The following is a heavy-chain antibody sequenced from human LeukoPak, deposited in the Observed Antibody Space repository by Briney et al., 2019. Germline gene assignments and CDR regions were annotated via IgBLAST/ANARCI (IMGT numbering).Heavy chain of an antibody. CDR1: GGSISSYY. V-gene: IGHV4-59*12. CDR3: ARTALNYSPITFDY. Sequence: SETLSLTCTVSGGSISSYYWSWIRQPPGKGLEWIGYIYYSGSTNYNPSLKSRVTISVDTSKNQFSLNLNSVTAADTAVYYCARTALNYSPITFDYWGQGTLVTVSS. CDR2: IYYSGST. J-gene: IGHJ4*02. D-gene: IGHD2-21*01.